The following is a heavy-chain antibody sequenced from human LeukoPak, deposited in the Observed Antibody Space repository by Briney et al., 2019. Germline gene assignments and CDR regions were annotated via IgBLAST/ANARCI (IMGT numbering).Heavy chain of an antibody. CDR2: INHSGST. J-gene: IGHJ2*01. CDR3: SRWIQLWLRSGFDL. V-gene: IGHV4-34*01. Sequence: SETLSLTCAVYGGSFSGYYWSWLRQPPGKGLEWIGEINHSGSTNYNPSLKSRVTISVGTSKNQFSLKLSSVTAADTAVYYCSRWIQLWLRSGFDLWGRGTLVTVSS. CDR1: GGSFSGYY. D-gene: IGHD5-18*01.